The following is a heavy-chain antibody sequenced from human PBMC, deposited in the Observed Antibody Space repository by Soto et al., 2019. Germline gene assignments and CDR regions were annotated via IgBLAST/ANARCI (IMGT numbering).Heavy chain of an antibody. CDR3: ARDVTSSTYYYLSPGGFDP. V-gene: IGHV3-21*01. CDR2: ISSSSSYI. J-gene: IGHJ5*02. D-gene: IGHD3-22*01. Sequence: EVQLVESGGGLVKPGGSLRLSCAASGFTFSSYSMNWVRQAPGKGLEWVSSISSSSSYIYYADSVKGRFTISRDNAKNSLYLQMNSLRPEDTAVYYCARDVTSSTYYYLSPGGFDPWGQGTLVTGSS. CDR1: GFTFSSYS.